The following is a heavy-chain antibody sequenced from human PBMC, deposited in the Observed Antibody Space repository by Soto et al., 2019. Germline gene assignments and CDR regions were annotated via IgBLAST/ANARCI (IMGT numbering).Heavy chain of an antibody. Sequence: PSETLSLTCTVSGDSISSSTYYWGWIRQPPGKGLEWIGSLYYTGTTYYNPSLKTRVTVSVDTSKNQFSLKLSSVTAADTAVYYCTRPSRVGDPGPFDYWGQGTLVTVSS. CDR2: LYYTGTT. J-gene: IGHJ4*02. CDR1: GDSISSSTYY. D-gene: IGHD3-16*01. V-gene: IGHV4-39*01. CDR3: TRPSRVGDPGPFDY.